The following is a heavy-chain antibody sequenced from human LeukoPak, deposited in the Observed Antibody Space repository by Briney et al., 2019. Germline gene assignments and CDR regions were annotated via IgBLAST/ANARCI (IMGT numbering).Heavy chain of an antibody. CDR1: GGSISSYY. CDR3: GRADKPPFDYYYYGMDV. D-gene: IGHD3-3*02. V-gene: IGHV4-59*01. Sequence: PSETLSLTCTVSGGSISSYYWSWIRQPPGKGLECVGYIYYSGSTNYNPSLKSRVTISVDTSKNQFSLKLRSVSAADTAVYYCGRADKPPFDYYYYGMDVWGQGTTVTVSS. J-gene: IGHJ6*02. CDR2: IYYSGST.